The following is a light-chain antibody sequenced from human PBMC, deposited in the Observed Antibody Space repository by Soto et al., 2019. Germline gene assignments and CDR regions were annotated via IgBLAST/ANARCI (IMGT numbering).Light chain of an antibody. J-gene: IGKJ1*01. CDR1: QSISSNF. Sequence: EIVLTQSPGTLSLSPGEGATLSCRASQSISSNFLAWYQQKRGQAPRLLIHGASNRATGIPARFSGSGSGTDFTLTISSLEPEDFAVYYCQQRSNWPWTFGQGTKVDIK. V-gene: IGKV3-11*01. CDR3: QQRSNWPWT. CDR2: GAS.